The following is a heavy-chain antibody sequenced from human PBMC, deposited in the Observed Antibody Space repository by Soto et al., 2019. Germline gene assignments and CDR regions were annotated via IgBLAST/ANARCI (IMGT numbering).Heavy chain of an antibody. V-gene: IGHV3-30*02. CDR3: AIDLVGYTVFLGLFDY. CDR1: GFTVSSNY. Sequence: PGGSLRLSCAASGFTVSSNYMSWVRQAPGKGLEWVAIIRFDGSNIHYADSVKGRFTISRDNSKNTLYLQMNSLRAEDTAVYYCAIDLVGYTVFLGLFDYWGQGALDPVYS. J-gene: IGHJ4*02. CDR2: IRFDGSNI. D-gene: IGHD1-26*01.